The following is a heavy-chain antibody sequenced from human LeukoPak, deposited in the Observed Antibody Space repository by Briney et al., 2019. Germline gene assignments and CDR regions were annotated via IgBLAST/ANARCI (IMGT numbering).Heavy chain of an antibody. Sequence: ASVKVSCKASGYTFTGYYMHWVRQAPGQGLEWMVWINPNSGGTNYAQKFQGRVTMTRDTSISTAYMELSRLRSDDTAVYYCARGAPYYYDSSGYYWARYWGQGTLVTVSS. J-gene: IGHJ4*02. CDR2: INPNSGGT. V-gene: IGHV1-2*02. CDR1: GYTFTGYY. CDR3: ARGAPYYYDSSGYYWARY. D-gene: IGHD3-22*01.